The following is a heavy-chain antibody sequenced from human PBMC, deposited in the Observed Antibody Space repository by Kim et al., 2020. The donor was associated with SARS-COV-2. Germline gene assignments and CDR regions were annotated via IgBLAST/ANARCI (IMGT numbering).Heavy chain of an antibody. Sequence: SETLSLTCTVSGDSVSGGTYYWSWIRQPPGKGLEWIGLIFSSGSTNYNPSLKSRVIMSLDTSQNQFSLRLTSVTAADTAVYYCASQEGGTMRRYWGQGALVTVSS. V-gene: IGHV4-61*01. D-gene: IGHD1-1*01. CDR1: GDSVSGGTYY. CDR3: ASQEGGTMRRY. CDR2: IFSSGST. J-gene: IGHJ4*02.